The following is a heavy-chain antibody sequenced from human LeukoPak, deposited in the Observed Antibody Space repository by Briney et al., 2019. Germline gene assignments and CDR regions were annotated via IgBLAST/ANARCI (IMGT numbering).Heavy chain of an antibody. J-gene: IGHJ4*02. D-gene: IGHD3-22*01. Sequence: PSQTLSLTCAVSGGSISSGGYSWTWIRQPPGKGLEWIGYIYYSGSTNYNPSLKSRVTISVDTSKNQFSLKLSSVTAADTAVYYCARGYRQYYFDYWGQGTLVTVSS. CDR2: IYYSGST. V-gene: IGHV4-61*08. CDR1: GGSISSGGYS. CDR3: ARGYRQYYFDY.